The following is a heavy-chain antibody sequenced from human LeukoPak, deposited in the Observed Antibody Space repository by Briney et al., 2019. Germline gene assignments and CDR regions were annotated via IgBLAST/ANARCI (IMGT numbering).Heavy chain of an antibody. CDR2: IWYDGSNK. D-gene: IGHD6-19*01. V-gene: IGHV3-30*02. J-gene: IGHJ6*02. CDR3: AKDSRRIAVAGLPRGYYGMDV. Sequence: GGSLRLSCAASGFTFSSYGMHWVRQAPGKGLEWVAVIWYDGSNKYYADSVKGRFTISRDNSKNTLYLQMNSLRAEDTAVYYCAKDSRRIAVAGLPRGYYGMDVWGQGTTVTVSS. CDR1: GFTFSSYG.